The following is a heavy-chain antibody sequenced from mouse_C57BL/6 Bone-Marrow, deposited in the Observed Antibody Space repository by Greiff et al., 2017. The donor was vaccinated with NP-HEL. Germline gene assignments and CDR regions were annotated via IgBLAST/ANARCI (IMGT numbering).Heavy chain of an antibody. CDR2: IDPANGNT. Sequence: EVQLQQSVAELVRPGASVKLSCTASGFNIKNTYMHWVKQRTEQGLEWIGRIDPANGNTKYAPKFQGKATITADPSSNTAYLQLSSLSSEDTANYYCARGLRRVYSAMDYWGQGTSVTVSS. J-gene: IGHJ4*01. V-gene: IGHV14-3*01. D-gene: IGHD2-2*01. CDR3: ARGLRRVYSAMDY. CDR1: GFNIKNTY.